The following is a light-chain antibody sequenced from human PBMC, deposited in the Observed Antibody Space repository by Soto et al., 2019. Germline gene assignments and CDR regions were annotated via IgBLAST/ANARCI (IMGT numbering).Light chain of an antibody. V-gene: IGLV4-69*01. Sequence: QPVLTQSPSASASLGASVKLTCTLSSGHSSYAIAWHQQQPEKGPRYLMKVSSDGSHNKGDGIPDRFSGSSSGAERYLTISSLQSEDEADYYCQTWGTGIRVFGGGTKLTVL. CDR3: QTWGTGIRV. CDR2: VSSDGSH. J-gene: IGLJ2*01. CDR1: SGHSSYA.